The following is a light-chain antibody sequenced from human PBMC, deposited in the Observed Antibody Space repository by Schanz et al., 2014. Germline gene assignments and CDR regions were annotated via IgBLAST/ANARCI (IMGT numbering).Light chain of an antibody. Sequence: QSALTQPRSVSGSPGQSVTISCAGTSSDVGGYNYVSWYQHHPGKVPKLIIYDVSKRPSGVPDRFSGSKSGNTASLTISGLQAEDEADYYCCSYAGSFTWVFGGGTKLTVL. V-gene: IGLV2-11*01. CDR3: CSYAGSFTWV. J-gene: IGLJ3*02. CDR2: DVS. CDR1: SSDVGGYNY.